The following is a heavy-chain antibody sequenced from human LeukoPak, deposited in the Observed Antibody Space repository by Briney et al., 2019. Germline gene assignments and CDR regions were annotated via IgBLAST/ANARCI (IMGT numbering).Heavy chain of an antibody. J-gene: IGHJ4*02. CDR3: AKDRRYSSSWSNGGFDY. CDR2: ISWNSGSI. D-gene: IGHD6-13*01. CDR1: GFTFDDYA. V-gene: IGHV3-9*01. Sequence: PGRSLRLSCAASGFTFDDYAMHWVRQAPGKGLEGVSGISWNSGSIGYADSVKGRFTISRDNAKNSLYLQMNSLRAEDTALYYCAKDRRYSSSWSNGGFDYWGQGTLVTVSS.